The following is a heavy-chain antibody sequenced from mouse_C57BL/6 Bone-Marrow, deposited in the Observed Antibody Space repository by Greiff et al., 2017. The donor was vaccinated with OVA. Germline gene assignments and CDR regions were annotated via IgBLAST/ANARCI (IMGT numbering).Heavy chain of an antibody. D-gene: IGHD1-1*01. V-gene: IGHV1-69*01. CDR1: GYTFTSYW. J-gene: IGHJ4*01. CDR3: ARGYGSSFYYYAMDY. CDR2: IDPSDSYT. Sequence: QVQLKQPGAELVMPGASVKLSCKASGYTFTSYWMHWVKQRPGQGLEWIGEIDPSDSYTNYNQKFKGKSTLTVDKSSSTAYMQLSSLTSEDSAVYYCARGYGSSFYYYAMDYWGQGTSVTVSS.